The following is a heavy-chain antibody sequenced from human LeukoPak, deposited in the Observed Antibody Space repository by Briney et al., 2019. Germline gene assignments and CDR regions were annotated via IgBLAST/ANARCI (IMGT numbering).Heavy chain of an antibody. CDR3: GRDRVLGYDILTGYPDYYYGMDV. CDR1: GFTFSSYS. J-gene: IGHJ6*02. D-gene: IGHD3-9*01. CDR2: ISSSSSYI. Sequence: GGSLRLSCAASGFTFSSYSMNWVRQAPGKGLEWVSSISSSSSYIYYADSVKGRFTISRDNAKNSLYLQMNSLRAEDTAVYYCGRDRVLGYDILTGYPDYYYGMDVWGQGTTVTVSS. V-gene: IGHV3-21*01.